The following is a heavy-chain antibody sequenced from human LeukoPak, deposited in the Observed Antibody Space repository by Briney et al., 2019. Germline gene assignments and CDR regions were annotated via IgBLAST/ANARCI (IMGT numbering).Heavy chain of an antibody. D-gene: IGHD3-3*01. V-gene: IGHV3-66*01. J-gene: IGHJ5*02. CDR2: IYSGGNT. CDR1: GFNFSSTY. CDR3: ARVGPITIFGVVIVDWFDP. Sequence: GGSLRLSCAASGFNFSSTYMSWVRQAPGKGLEWVSIIYSGGNTYYADSVKGRFTISRDNSKNTLYLQMNSLRAEDTAVYYCARVGPITIFGVVIVDWFDPWGQGTLVTVSS.